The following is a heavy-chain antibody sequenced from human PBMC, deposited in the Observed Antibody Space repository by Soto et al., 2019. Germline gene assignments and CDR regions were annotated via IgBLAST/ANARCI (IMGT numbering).Heavy chain of an antibody. CDR1: GFTFSDYY. J-gene: IGHJ3*02. CDR2: ISSSGSTI. CDR3: VSRITGTASDAFEI. D-gene: IGHD1-20*01. Sequence: GGSLRLSCAASGFTFSDYYMSWIRQAPGKGLEWVSYISSSGSTIYYADSVKGRFTISRDNAKNSLYLQMNSLRAEDTAVYYCVSRITGTASDAFEIWGQGTMVTVSS. V-gene: IGHV3-11*01.